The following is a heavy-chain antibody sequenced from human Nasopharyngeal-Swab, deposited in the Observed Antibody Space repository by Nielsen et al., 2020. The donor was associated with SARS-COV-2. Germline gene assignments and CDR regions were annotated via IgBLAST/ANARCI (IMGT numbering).Heavy chain of an antibody. CDR2: ISSSGSTI. D-gene: IGHD5-18*01. V-gene: IGHV3-48*02. J-gene: IGHJ6*02. CDR3: ARAPIYSYGYDYYGMDV. Sequence: VRQAPGKGLEWVSYISSSGSTIYYADSVKGRFTISRDNAKNSLYLQMNSLRDEDTAVYYCARAPIYSYGYDYYGMDVWGQGTTVTVSS.